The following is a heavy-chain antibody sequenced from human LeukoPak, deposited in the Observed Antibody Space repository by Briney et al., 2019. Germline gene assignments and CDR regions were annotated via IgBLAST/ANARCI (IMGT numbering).Heavy chain of an antibody. V-gene: IGHV3-48*04. CDR3: ARADSYGYSSFDY. CDR1: GFTFSRYS. Sequence: GGSLRLSCVASGFTFSRYSMNWVRQAPGKGLEWVSYINSKSDTIYYADSVKGRFTISRDNAKNSLYLQMNSLRVEDTAVYYCARADSYGYSSFDYWGQGTLVTVSS. CDR2: INSKSDTI. J-gene: IGHJ4*02. D-gene: IGHD5-18*01.